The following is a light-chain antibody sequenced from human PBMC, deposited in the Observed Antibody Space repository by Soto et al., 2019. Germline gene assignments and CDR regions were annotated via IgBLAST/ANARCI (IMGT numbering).Light chain of an antibody. CDR2: EDN. J-gene: IGLJ2*01. V-gene: IGLV6-57*02. CDR1: SGSIASNY. CDR3: QSYDSSNHVV. Sequence: NFVLTQPHTVSESPGKTGTISYTGSSGSIASNYVQWYQQRPGSAPTTVIYEDNQRPSGVPDRFSGSIDSSSNSASLTISGLKTEDEADYYCQSYDSSNHVVFGGGTKVTVL.